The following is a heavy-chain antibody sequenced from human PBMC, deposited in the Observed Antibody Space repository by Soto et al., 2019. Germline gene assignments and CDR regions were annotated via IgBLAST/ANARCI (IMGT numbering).Heavy chain of an antibody. CDR2: ISSSSSYI. D-gene: IGHD6-19*01. J-gene: IGHJ3*02. V-gene: IGHV3-21*01. Sequence: GPLRISCAASVFTCSSYSMNWVREAPGKGLEWVSSISSSSSYIYYADSVKGRFTISRDNAKNSLYLQMNSLRAEDTAVYYCARALGWLVHDAFDIWGQGTMVTVSS. CDR1: VFTCSSYS. CDR3: ARALGWLVHDAFDI.